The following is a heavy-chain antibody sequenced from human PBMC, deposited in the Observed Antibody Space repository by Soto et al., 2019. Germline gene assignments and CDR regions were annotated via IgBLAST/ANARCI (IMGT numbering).Heavy chain of an antibody. CDR3: AKDGNWELLPSTGMDV. Sequence: GGSLRLSCGGSGFTFSSYGMRWVRQAPGKGLEWVAAISFDGSNGYYGDSVKGRFTISRDNSKNTLYLQMNSLRPEDTAVYYCAKDGNWELLPSTGMDVRGQGTMVTVSS. CDR2: ISFDGSNG. CDR1: GFTFSSYG. J-gene: IGHJ6*02. V-gene: IGHV3-30*18. D-gene: IGHD1-26*01.